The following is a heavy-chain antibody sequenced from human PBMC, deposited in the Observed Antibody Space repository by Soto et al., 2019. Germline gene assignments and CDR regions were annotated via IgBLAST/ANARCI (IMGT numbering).Heavy chain of an antibody. CDR2: IIPYYNTL. CDR3: ASGASRWYPYFFDS. V-gene: IGHV1-69*01. CDR1: EGTFNSYA. J-gene: IGHJ4*02. Sequence: QAQVVQSGAEVRKPGSSVKLSCKASEGTFNSYAIAWVRQAPGQGLEWMGGIIPYYNTLNYAQKFQDRVTITADDSTNTVYMELSSLISDDTAVYFCASGASRWYPYFFDSWAKGTLVTFSS. D-gene: IGHD6-13*01.